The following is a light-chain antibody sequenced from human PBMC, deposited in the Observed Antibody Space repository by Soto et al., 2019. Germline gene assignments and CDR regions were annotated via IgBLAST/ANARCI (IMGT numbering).Light chain of an antibody. CDR2: EVT. CDR3: SSFTSTNTVYV. Sequence: QSVLTQPASVSGSPGQSLTISCTGTTNDVGGYNYVSCYQQHPGKAPKLMMYEVTNRPSGLSDRFSGSKSSNTASLTISGLQAEDEADYFCSSFTSTNTVYVFGSGTKVTVL. J-gene: IGLJ1*01. V-gene: IGLV2-14*01. CDR1: TNDVGGYNY.